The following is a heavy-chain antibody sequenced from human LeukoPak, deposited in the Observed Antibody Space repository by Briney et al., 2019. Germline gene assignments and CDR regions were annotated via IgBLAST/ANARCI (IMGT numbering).Heavy chain of an antibody. V-gene: IGHV3-48*03. J-gene: IGHJ5*02. CDR2: ISSSGSTI. Sequence: GGSLRLSCAASGFTFSSYEMNWVRQAPGKGLEWVSYISSSGSTIYYADSVKGRFTISRDNAKNSLYLQMNSLRAEDTAVYYCARSGLIAAAGIWFDPWGQGTLVTVSS. CDR1: GFTFSSYE. D-gene: IGHD6-13*01. CDR3: ARSGLIAAAGIWFDP.